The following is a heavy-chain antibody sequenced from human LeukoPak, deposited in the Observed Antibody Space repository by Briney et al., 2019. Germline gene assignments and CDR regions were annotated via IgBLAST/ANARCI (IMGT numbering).Heavy chain of an antibody. J-gene: IGHJ4*02. Sequence: SETLALTCAVDGASYNAYYWSWIRQPPGKGLDWIGDIDHRGTATYNPSLKSRLTISADASKNQFSLKLNPVTDADTAVYYCAVGITILGVAASFDSWGQGNLVIVSS. D-gene: IGHD3-3*01. CDR2: IDHRGTA. V-gene: IGHV4-34*01. CDR3: AVGITILGVAASFDS. CDR1: GASYNAYY.